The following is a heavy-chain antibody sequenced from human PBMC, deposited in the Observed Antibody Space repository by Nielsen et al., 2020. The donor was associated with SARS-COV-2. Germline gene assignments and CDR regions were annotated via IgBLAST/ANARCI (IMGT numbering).Heavy chain of an antibody. Sequence: SVKVSCKASGGTFSSYAISWVRQAPGQGLEWMGGIIPIFGTANYAQKFQGRVTITADESTSTAYMELSSLRSEDTAVYYCARTSSGWYDFDYWGQGTLVTVSS. CDR3: ARTSSGWYDFDY. CDR2: IIPIFGTA. J-gene: IGHJ4*02. D-gene: IGHD6-19*01. V-gene: IGHV1-69*13. CDR1: GGTFSSYA.